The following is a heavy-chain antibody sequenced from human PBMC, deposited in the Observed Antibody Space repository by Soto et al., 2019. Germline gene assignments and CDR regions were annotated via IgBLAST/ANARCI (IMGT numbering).Heavy chain of an antibody. J-gene: IGHJ4*02. CDR3: ARVGVYYGSGSYFNGGFDY. V-gene: IGHV3-7*01. CDR2: IKQDGSEK. D-gene: IGHD3-10*01. CDR1: GFTFSSYW. Sequence: GGSLILSCAASGFTFSSYWMSWVRQAPGKGLEWVANIKQDGSEKYYVDSVKGRFTISRDNAKSSLYLQMNSLRAEDTAVYYCARVGVYYGSGSYFNGGFDYWGQGTLVTVSS.